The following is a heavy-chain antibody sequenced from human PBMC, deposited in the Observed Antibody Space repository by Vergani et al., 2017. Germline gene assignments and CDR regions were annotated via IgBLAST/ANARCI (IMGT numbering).Heavy chain of an antibody. D-gene: IGHD2-21*01. V-gene: IGHV1-69*04. CDR1: GYTFTSYG. J-gene: IGHJ6*03. CDR3: AYCGGDCYSPYYYYYYYMDV. CDR2: IIPILGIA. Sequence: QVQLVQSGAEVKKPGASVKVSCKASGYTFTSYGISWVRQAPGQGLEWMGRIIPILGIANYAQKFQGRVTITADKSTSTAYMELSSLRSEDTAVYYCAYCGGDCYSPYYYYYYYMDVWGKGTTVTVSS.